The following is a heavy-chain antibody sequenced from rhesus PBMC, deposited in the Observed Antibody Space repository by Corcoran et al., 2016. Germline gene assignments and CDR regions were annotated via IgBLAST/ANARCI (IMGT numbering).Heavy chain of an antibody. J-gene: IGHJ5-2*02. Sequence: EVQLVESGGGLAKPGGSLRLSCAASGFSFSDYYMYWVRQAPGKGLEWVSGNSYTVGSTYYADSVKDRCTISRENAKNTLYLQMDSLRAEDTAVYYCARVEYRNSLDVWGRGVLVTVSS. CDR1: GFSFSDYY. D-gene: IGHD4-23*01. CDR3: ARVEYRNSLDV. V-gene: IGHV3S18*01. CDR2: NSYTVGST.